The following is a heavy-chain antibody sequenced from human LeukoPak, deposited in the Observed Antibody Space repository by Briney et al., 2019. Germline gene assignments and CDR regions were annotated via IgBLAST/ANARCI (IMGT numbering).Heavy chain of an antibody. J-gene: IGHJ5*02. V-gene: IGHV7-4-1*02. D-gene: IGHD4-17*01. CDR2: INTNTGNP. CDR3: ARAPSGGERAGKNWFDP. Sequence: GASVKVSCKASGYTFTSYAMNWVRQAPGQGLEWMGWINTNTGNPTYAQGFTGRFVFSLDISVSTAYLQISSLKAEDTAVYYCARAPSGGERAGKNWFDPWGQGTLVTVSS. CDR1: GYTFTSYA.